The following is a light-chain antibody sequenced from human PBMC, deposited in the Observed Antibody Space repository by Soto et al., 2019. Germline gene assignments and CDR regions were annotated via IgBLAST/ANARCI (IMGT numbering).Light chain of an antibody. CDR3: SSYTSSSTVV. CDR2: DVS. CDR1: SSDVGGYNY. Sequence: QSALTQPASVSGSPGRSINISCTGTSSDVGGYNYVSWYQQHTGKAPKLMIYDVSNRPSGVSNRFSGSKSGNTASLTISGLQAEDEADYYCSSYTSSSTVVFGGGTKLTVL. V-gene: IGLV2-14*01. J-gene: IGLJ2*01.